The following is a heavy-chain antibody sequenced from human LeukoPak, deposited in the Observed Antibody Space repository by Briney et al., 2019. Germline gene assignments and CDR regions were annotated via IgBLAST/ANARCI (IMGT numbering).Heavy chain of an antibody. CDR2: ISSSSSYI. D-gene: IGHD1-7*01. CDR3: ARAPDKTTPSPYYYYYYMDV. V-gene: IGHV3-21*01. Sequence: GGSLRLSCAASGFTFSSYSMNWVRQAPGKGLEWVSSISSSSSYIYCADSVKGRFTISRDNAKNSLYLQMNSLRAEDTAVYYCARAPDKTTPSPYYYYYYMDVWGKGATVTVSS. J-gene: IGHJ6*03. CDR1: GFTFSSYS.